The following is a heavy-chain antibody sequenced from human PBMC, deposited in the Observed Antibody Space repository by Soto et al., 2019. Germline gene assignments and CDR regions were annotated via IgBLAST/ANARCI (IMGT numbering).Heavy chain of an antibody. CDR2: INPSGGST. D-gene: IGHD4-17*01. CDR1: GYTFTSYY. V-gene: IGHV1-46*01. CDR3: ARETPISGYGDYAWFDP. Sequence: QVQLVQSGAEVKKPGASVKVSCKASGYTFTSYYMHWVRQAPGQGLEWMGIINPSGGSTSYAQKFQGRVTMTRDTSTSTVYMELSSLRSEDTAVYYCARETPISGYGDYAWFDPWGQGTLVTVSS. J-gene: IGHJ5*02.